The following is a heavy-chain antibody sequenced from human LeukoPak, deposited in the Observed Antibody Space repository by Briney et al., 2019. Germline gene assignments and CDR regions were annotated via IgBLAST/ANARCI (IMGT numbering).Heavy chain of an antibody. CDR1: GGSFSGYY. D-gene: IGHD2-21*02. Sequence: SETLSLTCAVYGGSFSGYYWSWIRQPPGKGLEWIGEINHSGSTNYNPSLKSRVTISVDTSKNQFSLKLSSVTAADTAVYYCARRGVVVTAMSLWYYYGMDVWGQGTTVTVSS. J-gene: IGHJ6*02. CDR3: ARRGVVVTAMSLWYYYGMDV. V-gene: IGHV4-34*01. CDR2: INHSGST.